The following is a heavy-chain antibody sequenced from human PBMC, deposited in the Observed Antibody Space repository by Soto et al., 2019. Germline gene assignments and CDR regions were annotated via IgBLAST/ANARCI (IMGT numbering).Heavy chain of an antibody. Sequence: GALRLSCAASGFTFSSYGMHWVRQAPGKGLEWVAVISYDGSNKYYADSVKGRFTISRDNSKNTLYLQMNSLRAEDTAVYYCAKEGDYYGSGSYYTDWGQGTLVTVSS. CDR2: ISYDGSNK. V-gene: IGHV3-30*18. CDR3: AKEGDYYGSGSYYTD. J-gene: IGHJ4*02. CDR1: GFTFSSYG. D-gene: IGHD3-10*01.